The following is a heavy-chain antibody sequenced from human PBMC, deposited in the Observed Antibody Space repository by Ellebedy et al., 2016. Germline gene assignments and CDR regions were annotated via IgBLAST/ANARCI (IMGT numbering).Heavy chain of an antibody. CDR1: GFTFSSHA. CDR2: ISYDESYK. CDR3: LAEVGSRAFHI. Sequence: GESLKISCAASGFTFSSHAMHWVRQSPGKGLEWVAIISYDESYKDHADSVKGRFTISRDNSKNTLYLQMSSLREEDKAIYYCLAEVGSRAFHIWGQGTMVTVSS. D-gene: IGHD1-26*01. V-gene: IGHV3-30-3*01. J-gene: IGHJ3*02.